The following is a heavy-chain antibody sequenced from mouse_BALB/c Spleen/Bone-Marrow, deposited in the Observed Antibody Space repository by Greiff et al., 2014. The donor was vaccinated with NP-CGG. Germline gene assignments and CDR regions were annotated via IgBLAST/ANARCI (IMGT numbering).Heavy chain of an antibody. J-gene: IGHJ4*01. CDR2: INPGSGGT. CDR3: ARDGDYDEGYAMDY. Sequence: QVQLQQSGAELVRPGTSVKVSCKGSGYAFTNYLIEWVKQRPGQGLEWIGVINPGSGGTNYNEKFKGKATLTADKSSSTAYMQLSSLTSDDSAVYFCARDGDYDEGYAMDYWGQGTSVTVSS. CDR1: GYAFTNYL. V-gene: IGHV1-54*01. D-gene: IGHD2-4*01.